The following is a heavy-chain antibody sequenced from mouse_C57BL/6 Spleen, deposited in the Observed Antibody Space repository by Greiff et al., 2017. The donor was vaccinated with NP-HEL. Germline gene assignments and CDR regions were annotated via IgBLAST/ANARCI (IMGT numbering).Heavy chain of an antibody. D-gene: IGHD2-12*01. V-gene: IGHV1-18*01. J-gene: IGHJ3*01. CDR2: INPNNGGT. CDR3: ARRGLYPFAY. Sequence: EVQLQQSGPELVKPGASVKIPCKASGYTFTDYNMDWVKQSHGKSLEWIGDINPNNGGTIYNQKFKGKATLTVDKSSSTAYMELRSLTSEDTAVYYCARRGLYPFAYWGQGTLVTVSA. CDR1: GYTFTDYN.